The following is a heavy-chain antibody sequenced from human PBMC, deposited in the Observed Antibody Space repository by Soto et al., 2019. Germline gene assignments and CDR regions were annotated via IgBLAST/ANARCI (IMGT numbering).Heavy chain of an antibody. CDR1: GFTFSSYG. Sequence: GGSLRLSCAASGFTFSSYGMHWVRQAPGKGLEWVAVIWYDGSNKYYADSVKGRFTISRDNSKNTLYLQMNSLRAEDTAVYYCARPYYDFWSGYFQHPMDVWGKGTTVTVSS. J-gene: IGHJ6*03. D-gene: IGHD3-3*01. CDR2: IWYDGSNK. V-gene: IGHV3-33*01. CDR3: ARPYYDFWSGYFQHPMDV.